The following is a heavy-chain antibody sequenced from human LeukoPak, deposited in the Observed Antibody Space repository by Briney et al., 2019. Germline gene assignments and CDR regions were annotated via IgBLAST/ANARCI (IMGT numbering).Heavy chain of an antibody. D-gene: IGHD6-19*01. CDR2: IYHSESA. Sequence: SETLSLTRTVSGYSISSGYYWGWIRQPPGKGLEWIGSIYHSESADYNPSLKSRVTISVDTSRNQFSLKLSSVTAADTAVYYCAVNLYSSGWYSDYWGQGTLVTVSS. CDR3: AVNLYSSGWYSDY. V-gene: IGHV4-38-2*02. CDR1: GYSISSGYY. J-gene: IGHJ4*02.